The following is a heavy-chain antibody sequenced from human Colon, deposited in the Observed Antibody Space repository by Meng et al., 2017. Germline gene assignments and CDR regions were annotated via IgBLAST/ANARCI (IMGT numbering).Heavy chain of an antibody. CDR2: IKHDGREE. V-gene: IGHV3-7*01. CDR1: GFSCSSNF. Sequence: GASLNISCAASGFSCSSNFMSWVRQAPGRGLEWVASIKHDGREEGYVDSVKGRFTISRDNTKNSLYLQKNSLRAEDTAVYYCAKNRVGHDFWGQGMLVTVSS. J-gene: IGHJ4*02. D-gene: IGHD1-26*01. CDR3: AKNRVGHDF.